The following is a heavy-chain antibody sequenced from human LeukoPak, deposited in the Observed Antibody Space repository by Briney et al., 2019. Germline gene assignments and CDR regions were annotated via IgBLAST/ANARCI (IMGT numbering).Heavy chain of an antibody. D-gene: IGHD3-10*01. V-gene: IGHV1-58*02. J-gene: IGHJ6*02. CDR1: GFTFGTSI. CDR2: FVVGSGHI. CDR3: AATLTMTAGSAYYGLDA. Sequence: SVKVSCKASGFTFGTSIIQWVRQARGQRLEWMGWFVVGSGHISYAPKFQDRVTVTRDMSTSTAYMELSSLRSEDTAVYYRAATLTMTAGSAYYGLDAWGQGTTVTVSS.